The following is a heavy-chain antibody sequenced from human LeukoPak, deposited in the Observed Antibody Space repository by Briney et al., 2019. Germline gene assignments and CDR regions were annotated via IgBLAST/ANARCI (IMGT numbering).Heavy chain of an antibody. D-gene: IGHD3-22*01. J-gene: IGHJ4*02. Sequence: GGSLRLSCAASGFTFTNYWMSWVRQAPGKGLERVANTKQDETEKHYADSVKGRFTISRDNAQNSLYLQMNSLRAEDTAVYFCARNRQWLLADYWGQGTVVTVSS. V-gene: IGHV3-7*04. CDR2: TKQDETEK. CDR1: GFTFTNYW. CDR3: ARNRQWLLADY.